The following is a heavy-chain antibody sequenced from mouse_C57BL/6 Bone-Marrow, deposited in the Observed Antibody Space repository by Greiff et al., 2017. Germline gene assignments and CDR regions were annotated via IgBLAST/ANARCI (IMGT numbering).Heavy chain of an antibody. CDR2: INPYNGGT. J-gene: IGHJ3*01. CDR3: ARETAAWFAY. CDR1: GYTFTDYY. Sequence: EVQLQQSGPVLVKPGASVKMSCKASGYTFTDYYMNWVKQSHGKSLEWIGVINPYNGGTSYNQKFKGKATLTVDKSSSTAYMELNSLTSEDSAVYYCARETAAWFAYWGQGTLVTASA. V-gene: IGHV1-19*01.